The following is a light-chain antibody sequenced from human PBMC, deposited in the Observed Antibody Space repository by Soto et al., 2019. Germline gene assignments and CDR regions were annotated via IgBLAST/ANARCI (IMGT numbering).Light chain of an antibody. J-gene: IGKJ1*01. Sequence: DIQMTQSPSTLSASVGDRVTITCRASHSISSWLAWYQQKPGKAPKLLIYKASSLESGVPSRFSGSGSGTEFTLTISSLHPYDFATYYCQQYNSYWTFGQGTKVEIK. V-gene: IGKV1-5*03. CDR2: KAS. CDR1: HSISSW. CDR3: QQYNSYWT.